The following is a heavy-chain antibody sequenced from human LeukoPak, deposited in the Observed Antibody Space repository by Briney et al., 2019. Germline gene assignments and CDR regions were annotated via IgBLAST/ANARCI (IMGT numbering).Heavy chain of an antibody. CDR1: GFTFSSYS. J-gene: IGHJ5*02. Sequence: GGSLRLSCAASGFTFSSYSMNWVSQAPGKRVEWGSYISSASNTIYYADSVKGRFTISRHNAKNSLYLQMNSLSAEDTAMYYCARDGWFGDYNWFDPWGQGTLVTVS. CDR3: ARDGWFGDYNWFDP. V-gene: IGHV3-48*01. CDR2: ISSASNTI. D-gene: IGHD3-10*01.